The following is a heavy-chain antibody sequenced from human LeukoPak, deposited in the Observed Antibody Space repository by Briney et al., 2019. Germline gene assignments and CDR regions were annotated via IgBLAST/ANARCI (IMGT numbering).Heavy chain of an antibody. CDR3: ARDMGRYCSSTSCYGRLRSLYYFDY. CDR1: GYTFTGYY. Sequence: ASVKVSCKASGYTFTGYYMHWVRQAPGQGLEWMGWINPNSGGTNYAQKFQGRVTMTRDTSISTAYMELSRLRSDDTAVYYCARDMGRYCSSTSCYGRLRSLYYFDYWGQGTLVTVSS. CDR2: INPNSGGT. J-gene: IGHJ4*02. D-gene: IGHD2-2*01. V-gene: IGHV1-2*02.